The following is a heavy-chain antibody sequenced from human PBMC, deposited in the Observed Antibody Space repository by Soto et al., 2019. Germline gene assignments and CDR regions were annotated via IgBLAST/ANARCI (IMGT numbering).Heavy chain of an antibody. Sequence: SETLSLTCTVSGGSISSSSYYWGWIRQPPGEGLEWIGSIYYSGSTYYNPSLKSRVTISVDTSKNQFSLKLSSVTAADTAVYYCARRFPREYYYDSSGYYPGFDPWGQGTLVTVSS. D-gene: IGHD3-22*01. CDR3: ARRFPREYYYDSSGYYPGFDP. CDR2: IYYSGST. J-gene: IGHJ5*02. V-gene: IGHV4-39*01. CDR1: GGSISSSSYY.